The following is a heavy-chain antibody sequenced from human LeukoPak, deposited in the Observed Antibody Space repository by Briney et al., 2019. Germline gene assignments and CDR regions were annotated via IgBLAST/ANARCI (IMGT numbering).Heavy chain of an antibody. CDR1: GFIFSNYE. CDR3: ARVLHKRNYDSSTYYGY. J-gene: IGHJ4*02. V-gene: IGHV3-48*03. CDR2: ISSSSTTI. D-gene: IGHD3-22*01. Sequence: GGSLRLSCAASGFIFSNYEMNWVRQAPGKGLEWVSYISSSSTTIYYADSVKGRFTISRDNAKNSLYLQMNSLRAEDTAVYYCARVLHKRNYDSSTYYGYWGQGTLVTVSS.